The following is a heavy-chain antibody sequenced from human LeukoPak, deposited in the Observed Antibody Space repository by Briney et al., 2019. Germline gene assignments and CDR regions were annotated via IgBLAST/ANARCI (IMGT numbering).Heavy chain of an antibody. Sequence: GGSLRLSCAASGFTVSSNYMSWVRQAPGKGLEWVSIIYSGGSTFYADSVKGRFTISRDNSKNTLYLQMNSLRAEDTAVYYCAKDLVPAAIVGYFQHWGQGTLVTVSS. V-gene: IGHV3-53*01. CDR1: GFTVSSNY. J-gene: IGHJ1*01. CDR2: IYSGGST. D-gene: IGHD2-2*01. CDR3: AKDLVPAAIVGYFQH.